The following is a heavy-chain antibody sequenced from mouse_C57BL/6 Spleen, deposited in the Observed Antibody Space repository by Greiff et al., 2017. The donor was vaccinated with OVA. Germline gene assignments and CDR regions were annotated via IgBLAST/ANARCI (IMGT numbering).Heavy chain of an antibody. Sequence: EVQLVESGGGLVQPGGSLSLSCAASGFTFTDYYMSWVRQPPGKALEWLGFIRNKANGYTTEYSASVKGRFTISRDNSQSILYLQMNALRAEDSATYYCARYLTPIYYYGSTGYFDVWGTGTTVTVSS. D-gene: IGHD1-1*01. J-gene: IGHJ1*03. CDR1: GFTFTDYY. CDR3: ARYLTPIYYYGSTGYFDV. CDR2: IRNKANGYTT. V-gene: IGHV7-3*01.